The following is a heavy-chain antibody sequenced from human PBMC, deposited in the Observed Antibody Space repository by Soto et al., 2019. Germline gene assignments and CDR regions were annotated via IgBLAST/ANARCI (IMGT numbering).Heavy chain of an antibody. Sequence: EVQLVESGGGLVQPGGSLRLSCAASGFTFSGYWMHWVRQAPGKGLTWVSRINSDGTYTSSADSVRGRFTISRDDARNTLYLQMSGLRIEDTAVYYGTRALDGMIPTAYWGQGTLVTVSS. D-gene: IGHD3-22*01. CDR2: INSDGTYT. V-gene: IGHV3-74*01. CDR3: TRALDGMIPTAY. J-gene: IGHJ4*02. CDR1: GFTFSGYW.